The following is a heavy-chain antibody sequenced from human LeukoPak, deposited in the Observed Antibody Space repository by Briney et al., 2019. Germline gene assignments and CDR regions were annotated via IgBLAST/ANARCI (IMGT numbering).Heavy chain of an antibody. V-gene: IGHV3-30*02. J-gene: IGHJ4*02. CDR1: GFTFSNYW. D-gene: IGHD6-13*01. CDR3: AKDSSSLIGY. CDR2: IRYNEINE. Sequence: GGSLRLSCAASGFTFSNYWMSWVRQAPGKGLEWVAFIRYNEINEYYADSVKGRFTISRDNSKNTLYLQMNSLRAEDTAVYYCAKDSSSLIGYWGQGTLVTVSS.